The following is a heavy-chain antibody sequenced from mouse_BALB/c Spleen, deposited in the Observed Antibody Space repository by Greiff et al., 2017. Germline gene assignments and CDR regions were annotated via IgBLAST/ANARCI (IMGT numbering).Heavy chain of an antibody. Sequence: QVQLKQSGPGLVAPSQSLSITCTVSGFSLTGYGVNWVRQPPGKGLEWLGMIWGDGSADYNSALKSRLSISKDNSKSQVFLKMNSLQTDDTTKYYCARDRGCDVEYAMDYRGQGTSVTVSA. CDR1: GFSLTGYG. CDR3: ARDRGCDVEYAMDY. D-gene: IGHD2-2*01. J-gene: IGHJ4*01. V-gene: IGHV2-6-7*01. CDR2: IWGDGSA.